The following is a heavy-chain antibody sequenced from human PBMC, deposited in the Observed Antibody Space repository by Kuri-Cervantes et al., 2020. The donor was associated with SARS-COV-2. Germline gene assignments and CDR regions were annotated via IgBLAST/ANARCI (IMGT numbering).Heavy chain of an antibody. CDR1: GYTFSSYH. D-gene: IGHD3-3*01. CDR3: ARDGNLAYYDFWSGYYFDGGSPYYYMDV. Sequence: ASVKVSCKASGYTFSSYHMHWVRQAPGQGLEWMGIIYPSGGSTSYPQKFQGRVSMTSDASTTTVYMELSSLRSEDTAVYYCARDGNLAYYDFWSGYYFDGGSPYYYMDVWGKGTTVTVSS. V-gene: IGHV1-46*01. CDR2: IYPSGGST. J-gene: IGHJ6*03.